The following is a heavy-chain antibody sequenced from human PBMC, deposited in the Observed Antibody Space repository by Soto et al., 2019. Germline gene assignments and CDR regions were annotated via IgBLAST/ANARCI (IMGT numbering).Heavy chain of an antibody. D-gene: IGHD5-12*01. J-gene: IGHJ4*02. Sequence: ASVKVPCKASGGTFSSYAISWVRQAPGQGLEWMGGIIPIFGTANYAQKFQGRVTITADESTSTAYMELSSLRSEDTAVYYCARAKGSGSLFDYWGQGTLVTVSS. CDR1: GGTFSSYA. CDR2: IIPIFGTA. CDR3: ARAKGSGSLFDY. V-gene: IGHV1-69*13.